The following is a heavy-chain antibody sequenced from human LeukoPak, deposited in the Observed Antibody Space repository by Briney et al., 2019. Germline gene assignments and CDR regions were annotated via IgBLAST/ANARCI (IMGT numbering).Heavy chain of an antibody. CDR2: ISAYNGNT. Sequence: ASVKVSCKASGYTFTSYGISWVRQAPGQGLEWMGWISAYNGNTNYAQKLRGRVTMTTDTHMRTAYMELRSLGSDDTPVYYCACGQWELSSDYWGQGTLVTVSS. V-gene: IGHV1-18*01. D-gene: IGHD1-26*01. CDR1: GYTFTSYG. J-gene: IGHJ4*02. CDR3: ACGQWELSSDY.